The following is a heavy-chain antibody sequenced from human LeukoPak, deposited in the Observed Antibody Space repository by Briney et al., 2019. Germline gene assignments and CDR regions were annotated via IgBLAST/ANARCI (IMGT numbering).Heavy chain of an antibody. J-gene: IGHJ3*02. CDR3: ARRDYGRGAFDI. CDR2: IYYSGST. V-gene: IGHV4-39*01. D-gene: IGHD4-17*01. CDR1: GGSISSSSYY. Sequence: SETLSLTCTVSGGSISSSSYYWGWIRQPPGKGLEWIGNIYYSGSTYYNPSLKSRVTISVDTSKNQFSLKLSSVTAADTAVYYCARRDYGRGAFDIWGQGTMVTVSS.